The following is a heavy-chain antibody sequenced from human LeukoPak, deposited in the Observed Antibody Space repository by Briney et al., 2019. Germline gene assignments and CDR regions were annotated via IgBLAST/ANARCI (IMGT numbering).Heavy chain of an antibody. Sequence: SETLSLTCTVSGGSISSSSYYWGWIRQPPGKGLEWIGSIYYSGSTYYNPSLKSRVTISVDTSKNQFSLKLSSVTAADTAVYYCARGKGGWDLRFNYYYYMDVWGKGTTVTVSS. D-gene: IGHD1-26*01. J-gene: IGHJ6*03. CDR3: ARGKGGWDLRFNYYYYMDV. CDR1: GGSISSSSYY. CDR2: IYYSGST. V-gene: IGHV4-39*07.